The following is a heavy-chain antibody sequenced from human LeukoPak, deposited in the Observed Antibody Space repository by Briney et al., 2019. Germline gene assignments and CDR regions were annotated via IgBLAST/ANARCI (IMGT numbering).Heavy chain of an antibody. V-gene: IGHV1-69*05. J-gene: IGHJ4*02. CDR2: IIPIFGTA. D-gene: IGHD5-18*01. Sequence: ASVKVSCKASGGTFSSYAIIWVRQAPGQGLEWMGGIIPIFGTANYAQKFQGRVTITTDESTSTAYMELSSLGSEDTAVYYCARADTAMGSIDYWGQGTLVTVSS. CDR3: ARADTAMGSIDY. CDR1: GGTFSSYA.